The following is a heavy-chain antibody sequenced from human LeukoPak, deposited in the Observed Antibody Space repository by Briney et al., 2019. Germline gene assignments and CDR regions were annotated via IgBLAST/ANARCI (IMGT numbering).Heavy chain of an antibody. Sequence: GGSLRLSCGVSGFTFSTYGMSWVRQAPGEGLEWVSGISGSGDSTDYANSVKGRFTISRDNAKNTLYLQMNSLRAEDTAVYYCAKDRGQPYWGQGTLVTVSS. CDR2: ISGSGDST. J-gene: IGHJ4*02. CDR1: GFTFSTYG. CDR3: AKDRGQPY. V-gene: IGHV3-23*01. D-gene: IGHD5-18*01.